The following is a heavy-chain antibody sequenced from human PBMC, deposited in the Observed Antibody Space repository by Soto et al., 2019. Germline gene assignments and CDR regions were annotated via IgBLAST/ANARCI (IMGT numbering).Heavy chain of an antibody. D-gene: IGHD6-6*01. V-gene: IGHV3-23*01. CDR1: GFTFSDYA. Sequence: PGGSLRLSCAASGFTFSDYAMSWVRQAPGKGLEWVSFISGSGGSTYYADYVRGRFTISRDNSKNTLYLQMNSLRAEDTAVYYCARQPFGYSSSSYYYYYMDVWGIGTTVTVSS. J-gene: IGHJ6*03. CDR2: ISGSGGST. CDR3: ARQPFGYSSSSYYYYYMDV.